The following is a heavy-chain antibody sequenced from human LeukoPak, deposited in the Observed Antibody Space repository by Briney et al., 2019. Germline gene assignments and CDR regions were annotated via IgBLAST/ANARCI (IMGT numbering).Heavy chain of an antibody. CDR3: ARYRGHYVSLPSPFDY. V-gene: IGHV5-51*01. D-gene: IGHD4-17*01. Sequence: GESLKISCKGSGYSFTDYWIGWVRQVPGKGLEWMGIISPDDSDTRDSPSYSPSLQGQVTISTDESISTAYLQWSSLKASDTAIYYCARYRGHYVSLPSPFDYWGQGTLVTVSS. CDR1: GYSFTDYW. CDR2: ISPDDSDT. J-gene: IGHJ4*02.